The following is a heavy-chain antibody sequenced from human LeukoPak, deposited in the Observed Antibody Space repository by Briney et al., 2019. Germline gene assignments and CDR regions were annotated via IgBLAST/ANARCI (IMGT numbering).Heavy chain of an antibody. Sequence: GRSLRLSCAASGFTFSSYAMPWVRQAPGKGLEWVAVISYDGSNKYYADSVKGRFTISRDNSKNTLYLQMNSLRAEDTAVYYCARERTYYYDSSGYPDAFDIWGQGTTVTVSS. CDR2: ISYDGSNK. CDR1: GFTFSSYA. J-gene: IGHJ3*02. D-gene: IGHD3-22*01. V-gene: IGHV3-30-3*01. CDR3: ARERTYYYDSSGYPDAFDI.